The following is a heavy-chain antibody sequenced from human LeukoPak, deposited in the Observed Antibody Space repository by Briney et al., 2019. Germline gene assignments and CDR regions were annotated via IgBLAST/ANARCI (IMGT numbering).Heavy chain of an antibody. D-gene: IGHD3-9*01. CDR2: IKQDGSEK. CDR1: GFTFSSYW. CDR3: ASSDILTGYFPDDY. V-gene: IGHV3-7*01. Sequence: PGGSLRLSCAASGFTFSSYWMSWVRQAPGKGLEWVANIKQDGSEKYYVDSVKGRFTISRDNAKNSLYLQMNSLRAEDTAVYYCASSDILTGYFPDDYWGQGTLVTVSS. J-gene: IGHJ4*02.